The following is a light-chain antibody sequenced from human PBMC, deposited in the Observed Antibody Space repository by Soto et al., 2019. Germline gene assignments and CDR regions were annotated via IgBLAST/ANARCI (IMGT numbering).Light chain of an antibody. Sequence: QSVLTQPASVSGSPGQSITISCTGTSSYVGSYNLVSWYQQYPGTAPKLIIHEGSQRPSGVSNRFSGSKSGNTASLTISGLQAEDEADYHCCSYAGKSNYVFGTGPKVTVL. CDR1: SSYVGSYNL. CDR3: CSYAGKSNYV. J-gene: IGLJ1*01. CDR2: EGS. V-gene: IGLV2-23*01.